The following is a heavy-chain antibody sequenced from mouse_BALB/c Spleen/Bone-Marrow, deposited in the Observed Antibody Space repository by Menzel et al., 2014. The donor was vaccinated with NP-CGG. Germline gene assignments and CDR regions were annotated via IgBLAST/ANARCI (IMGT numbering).Heavy chain of an antibody. J-gene: IGHJ2*01. V-gene: IGHV4-1*02. CDR2: INPDSSTI. Sequence: EVKLVESGGGLVQPGGSLKLSCAASGFDFSRYWMSWCRQAPGKGLEWIGEINPDSSTINYTPSLKDKFIISRDNAKNTLYLQMSKVRTEDTALYYGARLYYYGNFAYWGQGTTLTVSS. CDR1: GFDFSRYW. D-gene: IGHD1-1*01. CDR3: ARLYYYGNFAY.